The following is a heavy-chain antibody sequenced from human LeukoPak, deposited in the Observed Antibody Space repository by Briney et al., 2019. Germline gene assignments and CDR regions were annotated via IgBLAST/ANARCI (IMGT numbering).Heavy chain of an antibody. J-gene: IGHJ4*02. CDR2: ISSSSSTI. V-gene: IGHV3-48*01. CDR1: GFTFSSYS. CDR3: ATDDAWDFDY. Sequence: GGSLRLSCAASGFTFSSYSMNWVRQAPGKGLEWVSYISSSSSTIYYADSVKGRFTISRDNAKNSLYLQMNSLRAEDTAVYYCATDDAWDFDYWGQGTLVTVSS.